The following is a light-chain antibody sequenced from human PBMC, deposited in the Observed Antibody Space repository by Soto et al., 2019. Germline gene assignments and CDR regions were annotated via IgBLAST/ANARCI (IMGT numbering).Light chain of an antibody. J-gene: IGLJ3*02. V-gene: IGLV2-14*01. CDR2: EVT. CDR3: CSYTTTGTWL. CDR1: NSGIGRFKY. Sequence: QSALTQPDSVSGSPGPAITISCTGTNSGIGRFKYVSWHQQHPGKAHKLIIYEVTNRPSGVSDRFSGSESGNTAPLTISGLQAEDEADYYFCSYTTTGTWLFVAGTKVTVL.